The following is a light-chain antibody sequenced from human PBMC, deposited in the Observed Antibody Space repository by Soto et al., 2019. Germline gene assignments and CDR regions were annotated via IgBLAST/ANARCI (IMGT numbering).Light chain of an antibody. CDR2: GAS. Sequence: EIVMTQSPATLSVSPGERATLSCRASQSVSSNLAWYQQKPGQAPRLLSYGASTRATGIPDRFSGSGSGTEFTLTISSLQSEDFAVYYCQQYNDLPRTFGQGTKAEIK. CDR3: QQYNDLPRT. CDR1: QSVSSN. J-gene: IGKJ1*01. V-gene: IGKV3-15*01.